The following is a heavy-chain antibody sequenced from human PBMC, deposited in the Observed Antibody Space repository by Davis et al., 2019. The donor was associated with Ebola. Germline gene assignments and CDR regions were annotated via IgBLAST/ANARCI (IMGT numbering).Heavy chain of an antibody. D-gene: IGHD3-16*01. CDR2: VTPIFGTA. CDR1: GGSSDRYA. Sequence: SVKVSCKASGGSSDRYAVSWVRQAPGQGLEWMGGVTPIFGTANYAPKFKDRVTLSADRSTGTAYMEVTSLRSEDTAVYFCARPQFPVGDYGMDVWGQGTTIIVSS. J-gene: IGHJ6*02. CDR3: ARPQFPVGDYGMDV. V-gene: IGHV1-69*06.